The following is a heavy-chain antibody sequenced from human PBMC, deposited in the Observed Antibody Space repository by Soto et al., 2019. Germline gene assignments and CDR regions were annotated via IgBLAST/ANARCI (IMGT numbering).Heavy chain of an antibody. D-gene: IGHD3-16*01. Sequence: GESLKIACAASGYGFTSSWITWVRHIPGKGLEWMATIDPTNSNINYNPSFRGHVTLSVDKSASTAYLEWISLRASDTAIYYCAGLGGVGGGGDYWGQGTLVTAPQ. J-gene: IGHJ4*03. CDR3: AGLGGVGGGGDY. V-gene: IGHV5-10-1*01. CDR1: GYGFTSSW. CDR2: IDPTNSNI.